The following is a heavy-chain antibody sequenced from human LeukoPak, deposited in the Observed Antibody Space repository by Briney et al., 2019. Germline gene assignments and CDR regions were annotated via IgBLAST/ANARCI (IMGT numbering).Heavy chain of an antibody. D-gene: IGHD3-10*01. CDR1: GYTFTGYY. J-gene: IGHJ3*02. CDR3: ARVAYYYGSGSYYNRSTYAFDI. V-gene: IGHV1-46*01. Sequence: GASVKVSCKASGYTFTGYYMHWVRQAPGQGLEWMGIINPSGGSTSYAQKFQGRVTMTRDTSTSTVYMELSSLRSEDTAVYYCARVAYYYGSGSYYNRSTYAFDIWGQGTMVTVSS. CDR2: INPSGGST.